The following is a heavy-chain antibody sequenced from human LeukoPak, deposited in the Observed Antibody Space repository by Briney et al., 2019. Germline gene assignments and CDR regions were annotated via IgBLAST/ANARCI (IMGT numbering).Heavy chain of an antibody. J-gene: IGHJ4*02. CDR2: NNSGSNSI. CDR1: GFIFSSFT. D-gene: IGHD4-17*01. V-gene: IGHV3-21*01. Sequence: GGSLRLSCAASGFIFSSFTMNWVRQAPGKGLEWVSSNNSGSNSIYYADSVKGRFTISRDNAKNSLYLQMNSLRAEDTAVYYCTRGSYGDYGYWGQGALVTVSS. CDR3: TRGSYGDYGY.